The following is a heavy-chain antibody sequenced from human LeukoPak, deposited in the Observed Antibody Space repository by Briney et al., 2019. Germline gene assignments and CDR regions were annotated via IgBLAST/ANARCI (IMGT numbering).Heavy chain of an antibody. Sequence: PGGSLRPSCAASGFTFSRFGMHWVRQAPGKGLQWVAFIRYDGTNKFYADSVKGRFTMSRDDPKNTLYLQMNSLSAEDTAVYYCAKSRGEQPYFRDFDYWGQGTLVTVAS. CDR2: IRYDGTNK. J-gene: IGHJ4*02. D-gene: IGHD1/OR15-1a*01. V-gene: IGHV3-30*02. CDR3: AKSRGEQPYFRDFDY. CDR1: GFTFSRFG.